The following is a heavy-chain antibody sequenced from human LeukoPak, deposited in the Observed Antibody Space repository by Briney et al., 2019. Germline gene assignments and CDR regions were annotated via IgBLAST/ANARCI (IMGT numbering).Heavy chain of an antibody. CDR2: ISGSGGST. J-gene: IGHJ3*02. D-gene: IGHD3-22*01. V-gene: IGHV3-23*01. CDR1: GFTFSSYA. Sequence: PGGSLRLSCAASGFTFSSYAMSWVRQAPGKGLEWVSAISGSGGSTYYADSVKGRFTISRDNSKNTLYLQMNSLRAEDTAVYYCAKSLSPDTPWCYYDSSGYPDAFDIWGQGTMVTVSS. CDR3: AKSLSPDTPWCYYDSSGYPDAFDI.